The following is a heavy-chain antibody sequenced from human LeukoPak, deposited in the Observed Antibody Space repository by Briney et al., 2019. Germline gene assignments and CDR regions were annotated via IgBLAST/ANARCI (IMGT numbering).Heavy chain of an antibody. CDR3: ASETTVTPYWYFDL. CDR1: GGSISSTNW. V-gene: IGHV4-4*02. Sequence: PSETLSLTCAVSGGSISSTNWWSWVRQPPGKGLEWIGEIYRSGTTNYKPSLKSRVTISLDTSKNQFSLKLSSVTAADTAVYYCASETTVTPYWYFDLWGRGTLVTVSS. J-gene: IGHJ2*01. D-gene: IGHD4-17*01. CDR2: IYRSGTT.